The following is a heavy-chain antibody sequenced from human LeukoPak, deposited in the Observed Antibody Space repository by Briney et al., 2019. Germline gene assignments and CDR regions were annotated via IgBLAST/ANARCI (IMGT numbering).Heavy chain of an antibody. Sequence: ASVKVSCKASGYTFTGYYMHWVRQAPGQGLEWMGIINPSGGSTSYAQKFQGRLTMTTDTSTSTANMELRSLRSDDTAVYYCARGGYCTGTNCRNWFDSWGQGTLVTVSS. D-gene: IGHD2-2*01. V-gene: IGHV1-46*01. CDR3: ARGGYCTGTNCRNWFDS. CDR1: GYTFTGYY. CDR2: INPSGGST. J-gene: IGHJ5*01.